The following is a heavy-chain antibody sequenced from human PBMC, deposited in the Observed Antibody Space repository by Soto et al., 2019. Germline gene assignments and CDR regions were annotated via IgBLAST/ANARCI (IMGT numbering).Heavy chain of an antibody. Sequence: GGSLRLSCAASGFTFSSYGMHWVRQAPGKGLEWVAVISYDGSNKYYADSVKGRFTISRDNSKNTLYLQMNSLRAEDTAVYYCAKGLSAAPFYYYYGMDVWGQGTPVTVSS. D-gene: IGHD2-15*01. CDR3: AKGLSAAPFYYYYGMDV. CDR1: GFTFSSYG. J-gene: IGHJ6*02. V-gene: IGHV3-30*18. CDR2: ISYDGSNK.